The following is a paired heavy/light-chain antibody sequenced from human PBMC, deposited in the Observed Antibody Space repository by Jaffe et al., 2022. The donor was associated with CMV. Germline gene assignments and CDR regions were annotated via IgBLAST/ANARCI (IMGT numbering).Heavy chain of an antibody. D-gene: IGHD2-15*01. J-gene: IGHJ4*02. Sequence: QLQLQESGPGLVRPSETLSLTCTVSGGSVASSSYYWGWIRQPPGKELEWIASAYYSGTTYYNPSLKSRVTVSVDPSKDQFSLNLRSVTAADTAVYYCARLRCSGSNCPNQRFPRQMPPYYFESWGQGTLVTVSS. CDR1: GGSVASSSYY. CDR2: AYYSGTT. V-gene: IGHV4-39*01. CDR3: ARLRCSGSNCPNQRFPRQMPPYYFES.
Light chain of an antibody. V-gene: IGKV3-20*01. CDR1: QSVSSAC. CDR2: GAS. J-gene: IGKJ2*01. CDR3: QQYGRSPRYT. Sequence: EIVLTQSPGSLSLSPGEAVTLSCRASQSVSSACLAWYQQKPGQAPRLLIYGASNRATGIPDRFSGSGFGTDFTLTISRLEPEDVAVYYCQQYGRSPRYTFGQGTKLEI.